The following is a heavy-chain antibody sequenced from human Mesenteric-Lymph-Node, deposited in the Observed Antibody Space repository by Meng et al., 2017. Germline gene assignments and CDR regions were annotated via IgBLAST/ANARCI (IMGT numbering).Heavy chain of an antibody. Sequence: EVQLVEAGGGRVQPGGSLRLACAASGLTVSRKYMSWVRQAPGKGLEWVSLMYSGGTTSYADSVKGRFTILRDNSKNTLYLQMNNLRAEDTAIYYCASRDIYSFDFWGQGTLVTVSS. D-gene: IGHD2-21*01. CDR1: GLTVSRKY. CDR2: MYSGGTT. CDR3: ASRDIYSFDF. V-gene: IGHV3-66*01. J-gene: IGHJ4*02.